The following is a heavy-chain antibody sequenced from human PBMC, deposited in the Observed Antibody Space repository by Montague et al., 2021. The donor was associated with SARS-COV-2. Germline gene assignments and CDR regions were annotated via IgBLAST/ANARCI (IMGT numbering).Heavy chain of an antibody. CDR2: ISSSGRTI. Sequence: SLRLSCAASGFTFSSSEMNWVRQAPGKGLEWVSYISSSGRTIYYADSVKGRFTISRDNAKNSLYLQMNSLRAEDTAVYYCARSYYCDSSGYYPDAFDIWGQGTMVTVSS. CDR3: ARSYYCDSSGYYPDAFDI. V-gene: IGHV3-48*03. J-gene: IGHJ3*02. CDR1: GFTFSSSE. D-gene: IGHD3-22*01.